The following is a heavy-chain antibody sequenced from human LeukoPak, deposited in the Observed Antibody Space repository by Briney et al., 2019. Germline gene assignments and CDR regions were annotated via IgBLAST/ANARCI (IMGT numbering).Heavy chain of an antibody. CDR1: GGTFSSYA. D-gene: IGHD2-2*01. CDR2: IIPIFGTA. J-gene: IGHJ5*02. V-gene: IGHV1-69*05. Sequence: GSSVKVSCKASGGTFSSYAISWVRQAPGQGLEWMGGIIPIFGTASYAQKFQGRVTITTDESTSTAYMELSSLRSEDTAVYYCATQAYCSSTSCYSDNWFDPWGQGTLVTVSS. CDR3: ATQAYCSSTSCYSDNWFDP.